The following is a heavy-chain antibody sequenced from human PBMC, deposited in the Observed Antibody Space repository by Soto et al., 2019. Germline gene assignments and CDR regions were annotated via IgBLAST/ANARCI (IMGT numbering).Heavy chain of an antibody. Sequence: GTSAEVTCRASGYTFTTYAMHWERQAPGQSLEWMGWINGGTGQTKHSQRFQGRVNITRDTSASTAYMELSSLRSEDTAVYYCARGKGMEENYYYYGLDIWGQGTTVTVS. CDR1: GYTFTTYA. V-gene: IGHV1-3*01. CDR3: ARGKGMEENYYYYGLDI. D-gene: IGHD1-1*01. J-gene: IGHJ6*02. CDR2: INGGTGQT.